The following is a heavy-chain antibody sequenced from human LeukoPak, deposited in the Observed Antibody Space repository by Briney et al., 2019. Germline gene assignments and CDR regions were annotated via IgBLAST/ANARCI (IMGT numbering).Heavy chain of an antibody. CDR1: GGSVSDYY. CDR3: ASRKLGNDY. D-gene: IGHD7-27*01. J-gene: IGHJ4*02. Sequence: PSETLSLTCTISGGSVSDYYWSWIRQSPGKGREWIGYIYHTGSTSYGPSLKSRVTISADTSQNQFSLKLSSVTAADTAVYYCASRKLGNDYWGQGTLVTVSS. CDR2: IYHTGST. V-gene: IGHV4-59*02.